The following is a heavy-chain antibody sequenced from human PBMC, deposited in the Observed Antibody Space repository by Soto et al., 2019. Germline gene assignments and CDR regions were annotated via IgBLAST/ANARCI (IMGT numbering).Heavy chain of an antibody. CDR1: GFTFGDYA. CDR2: IRSKAYGGTT. CDR3: TRDPLYDYIWGSYRWGAIGFDY. J-gene: IGHJ4*02. Sequence: EVQLVESGGGLVQPGRSLRLSCTASGFTFGDYAMSWFRQAPGKGLEWVGFIRSKAYGGTTEYAASVKGRFTISRDDSKSIAYLQMNSLKTEDTAVYYCTRDPLYDYIWGSYRWGAIGFDYWGQGTLVTVSS. V-gene: IGHV3-49*03. D-gene: IGHD3-16*02.